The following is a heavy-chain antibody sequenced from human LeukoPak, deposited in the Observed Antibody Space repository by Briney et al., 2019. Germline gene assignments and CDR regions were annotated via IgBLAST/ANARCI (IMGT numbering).Heavy chain of an antibody. CDR1: GYTFTGHY. V-gene: IGHV1-2*02. D-gene: IGHD7-27*01. CDR2: IEPNSGGT. J-gene: IGHJ4*02. Sequence: ASVKVSCKASGYTFTGHYMHWIRQAPGQGLEWMGWIEPNSGGTHFAQKFQGRLTISRDTSISTAYMELSRLSSDDTAIYYCARDEIWGPDYWGQGTLVTVSS. CDR3: ARDEIWGPDY.